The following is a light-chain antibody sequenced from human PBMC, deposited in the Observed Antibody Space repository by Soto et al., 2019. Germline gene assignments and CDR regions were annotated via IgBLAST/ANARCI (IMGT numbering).Light chain of an antibody. Sequence: DIQMTQSPSAMSASLGDRVTITGRASHGISNSLAWFQQKPGKVPKRLIYGASTLQSGAPSRFSGSASGAAFTLTISSLQPEDFATYYCLQYNSYPFTFGGGTKVDIK. CDR1: HGISNS. J-gene: IGKJ4*01. CDR2: GAS. CDR3: LQYNSYPFT. V-gene: IGKV1-17*03.